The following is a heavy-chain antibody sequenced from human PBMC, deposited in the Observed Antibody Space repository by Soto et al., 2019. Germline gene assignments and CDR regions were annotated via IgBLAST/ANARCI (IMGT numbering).Heavy chain of an antibody. D-gene: IGHD5-12*01. CDR2: IIPIFGTA. V-gene: IGHV1-69*12. CDR3: ARGNHRWLQLWYFDL. Sequence: QVQLVQSGAEAKKPGSSVTVSCKASGGTFSSYTISWVRQAPGQGLEWMGGIIPIFGTANYAQKFQGRVTITADESTSTAYMELRSLRSEDTAVYYCARGNHRWLQLWYFDLWGRGTLVTVSS. CDR1: GGTFSSYT. J-gene: IGHJ2*01.